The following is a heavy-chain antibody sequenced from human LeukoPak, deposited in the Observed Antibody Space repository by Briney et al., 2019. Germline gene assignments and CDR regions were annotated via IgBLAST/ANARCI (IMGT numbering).Heavy chain of an antibody. Sequence: ASVKVSCKASGYTFTGYYMRWVRQAPGQGLEWMGWINPNSGGTNYAQKFQGRVTMTRDTSISTAYMELSRLRSDDTAVYYCARWYSSSSGNWFDPWGQGTLVTVSS. V-gene: IGHV1-2*02. CDR2: INPNSGGT. CDR1: GYTFTGYY. CDR3: ARWYSSSSGNWFDP. D-gene: IGHD6-6*01. J-gene: IGHJ5*02.